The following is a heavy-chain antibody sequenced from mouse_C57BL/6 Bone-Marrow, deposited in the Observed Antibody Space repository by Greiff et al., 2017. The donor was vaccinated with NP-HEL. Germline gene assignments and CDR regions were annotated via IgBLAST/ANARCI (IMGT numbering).Heavy chain of an antibody. CDR3: AYITTVDWYFDV. D-gene: IGHD1-1*01. CDR2: INPNYGTT. V-gene: IGHV1-39*01. CDR1: GYSFTDYN. Sequence: VQLQQSGPELVKPGASVKISCKASGYSFTDYNMTWVKQSNGKSLEWIGVINPNYGTTSYNQKFQGKATLTVDQSSSTAYMQLNSLTSEDYAVDYCAYITTVDWYFDVWGTGTTVTVSS. J-gene: IGHJ1*03.